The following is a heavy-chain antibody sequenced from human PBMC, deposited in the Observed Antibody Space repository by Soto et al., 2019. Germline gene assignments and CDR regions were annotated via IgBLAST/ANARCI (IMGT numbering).Heavy chain of an antibody. Sequence: QVQLVESGGGVVQPGRSLRLSCAASGFTFSSYGMHWVRQAPGKGLEWVAVIGYDGSNKYYADSVKGRFTISRDNSKNPLYLQMNSLRADDTAVYYCARDRSPPGDGGTSDLFDYWGQGTLVTVSS. CDR1: GFTFSSYG. CDR2: IGYDGSNK. D-gene: IGHD2-15*01. CDR3: ARDRSPPGDGGTSDLFDY. J-gene: IGHJ4*02. V-gene: IGHV3-33*01.